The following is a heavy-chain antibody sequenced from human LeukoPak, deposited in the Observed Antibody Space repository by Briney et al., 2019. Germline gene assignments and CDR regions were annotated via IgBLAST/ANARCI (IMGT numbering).Heavy chain of an antibody. D-gene: IGHD5-18*01. CDR2: IKGDGSEK. V-gene: IGHV3-7*01. J-gene: IGHJ4*02. CDR1: GFSISNYW. CDR3: ARENTAVPGGDC. Sequence: PGGSLRLSCAAPGFSISNYWMSWVRQAPGKGLEWLANIKGDGSEKASVDSVKGRFIISRDNTKNSLYLQMNSLRAEDTAIYYCARENTAVPGGDCWGQGTLVTVSS.